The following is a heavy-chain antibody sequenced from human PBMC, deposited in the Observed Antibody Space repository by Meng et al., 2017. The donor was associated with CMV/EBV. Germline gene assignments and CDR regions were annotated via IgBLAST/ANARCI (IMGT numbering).Heavy chain of an antibody. D-gene: IGHD2-15*01. V-gene: IGHV3-74*01. CDR2: INSDGSST. J-gene: IGHJ4*02. CDR3: ARAGKDWVGRTVYYDY. CDR1: VFTFSSYW. Sequence: GESLKISCAASVFTFSSYWMHWVRQAPGKGLVWVSRINSDGSSTSYADSVKGRFTISRDNAKNTLYLQMNSLRAEDTAVYYCARAGKDWVGRTVYYDYWGQGTLVTVSS.